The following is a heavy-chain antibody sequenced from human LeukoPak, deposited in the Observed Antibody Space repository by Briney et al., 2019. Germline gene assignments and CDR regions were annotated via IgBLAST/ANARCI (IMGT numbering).Heavy chain of an antibody. CDR3: ARDRASYDYVWGSYPPPYYFDY. J-gene: IGHJ4*02. Sequence: SVKVSCKASGGTFSSYAISWVRQAPGQGLEWMGRIIPILGIANYAQKFQGRVTITADKSTSTAYMELSSLRSEDTAVYYCARDRASYDYVWGSYPPPYYFDYWGQGTLVTVSS. CDR1: GGTFSSYA. D-gene: IGHD3-16*02. V-gene: IGHV1-69*04. CDR2: IIPILGIA.